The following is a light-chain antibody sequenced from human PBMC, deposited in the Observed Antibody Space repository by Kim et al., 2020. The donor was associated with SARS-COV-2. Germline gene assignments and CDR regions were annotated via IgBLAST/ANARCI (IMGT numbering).Light chain of an antibody. V-gene: IGKV3-20*01. CDR2: GAS. CDR1: QSVSSSY. J-gene: IGKJ2*01. Sequence: SPGERAPLSCRASQSVSSSYLAWYQQKPGQAPRLLIYGASSRATGISDRFSGSGSGTDFTLTISRLEPEDFAVYYCQQYGSSPMYTFGQGTKLEI. CDR3: QQYGSSPMYT.